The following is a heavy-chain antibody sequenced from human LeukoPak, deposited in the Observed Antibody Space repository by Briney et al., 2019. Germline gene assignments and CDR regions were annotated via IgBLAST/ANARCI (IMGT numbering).Heavy chain of an antibody. J-gene: IGHJ3*02. D-gene: IGHD2-2*01. CDR2: ISYDGSNK. CDR1: GFTFSSYA. V-gene: IGHV3-30-3*01. CDR3: ARDSTAFTVGDAFDI. Sequence: PGGSLRLSCAASGFTFSSYAMHWVRQAPGKGLEWVAVISYDGSNKYYADSVKGRFTISRDNSKNTLYLQMNSLRAEDTAVYYCARDSTAFTVGDAFDIWGQGTMVTVSS.